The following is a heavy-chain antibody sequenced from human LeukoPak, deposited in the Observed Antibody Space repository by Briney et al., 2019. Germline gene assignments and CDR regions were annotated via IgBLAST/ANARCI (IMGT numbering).Heavy chain of an antibody. Sequence: SETLSLTCTVSGGSISSGGYYWSWIRQPPGRGLEWIGEINHSGSTNYNPSLKSRVTISVDTSKNQFSLKLSSVTAADTAVYYCASASSWYRALDYWGQGTLVTVSS. CDR1: GGSISSGGYY. CDR3: ASASSWYRALDY. J-gene: IGHJ4*02. D-gene: IGHD6-13*01. CDR2: INHSGST. V-gene: IGHV4-61*08.